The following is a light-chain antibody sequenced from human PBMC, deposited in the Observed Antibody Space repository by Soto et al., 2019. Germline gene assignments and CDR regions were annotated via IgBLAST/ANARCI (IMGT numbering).Light chain of an antibody. J-gene: IGKJ4*01. CDR1: QSVGSRY. CDR2: AAS. CDR3: QYYGTSVFI. Sequence: EIVLAQSPGTLSLSPGERVTLSCSSSQSVGSRYLAWYQQRPGQAPRLLIYAASTRATGIPDRFSGSGSGTAFTLTITRLEPEDIAVYYCQYYGTSVFIFGGGTKVDIK. V-gene: IGKV3-20*01.